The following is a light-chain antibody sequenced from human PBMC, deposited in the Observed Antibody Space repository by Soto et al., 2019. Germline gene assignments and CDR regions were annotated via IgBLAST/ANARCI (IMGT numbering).Light chain of an antibody. CDR2: EVT. V-gene: IGLV2-14*01. J-gene: IGLJ2*01. CDR1: SSDVGGFNY. CDR3: SSYTSSAYVV. Sequence: QSVLTQPASVSGSLGQSITISCTGTSSDVGGFNYVSWYQLHPGKAPKLMIYEVTNRPSGISNRFSGSKSGNTASLTISGLQAEDEADYYCSSYTSSAYVVFGGGTKVTVL.